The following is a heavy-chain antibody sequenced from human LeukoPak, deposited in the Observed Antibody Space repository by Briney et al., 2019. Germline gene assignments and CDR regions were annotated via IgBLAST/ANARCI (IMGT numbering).Heavy chain of an antibody. V-gene: IGHV3-53*01. CDR3: ARDPGGPHTVKWDAFDI. CDR2: IYSGGST. J-gene: IGHJ3*02. CDR1: GFAVSSNY. D-gene: IGHD2-2*02. Sequence: GGSLRLSCAASGFAVSSNYMSWVRQAPGKGLEWVSVIYSGGSTYYADSVKGRFTISRDNSKNTLYLQMNSLRAEDTAVYYCARDPGGPHTVKWDAFDIWGQGTMVTVSS.